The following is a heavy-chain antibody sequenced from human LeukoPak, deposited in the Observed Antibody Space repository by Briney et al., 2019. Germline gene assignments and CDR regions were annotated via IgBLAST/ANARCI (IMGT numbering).Heavy chain of an antibody. CDR3: ARVMGATRGMDV. J-gene: IGHJ6*02. V-gene: IGHV4-59*12. Sequence: SETLSLTCTVSGGSISSYYWSWIRQPPGKGLEWIGYIYYSGTTYYNPSLKSRVTISVDTSKNQFSLKQSSVTAADTAVYYCARVMGATRGMDVWGQGTTVTVSS. CDR1: GGSISSYY. CDR2: IYYSGTT. D-gene: IGHD1-26*01.